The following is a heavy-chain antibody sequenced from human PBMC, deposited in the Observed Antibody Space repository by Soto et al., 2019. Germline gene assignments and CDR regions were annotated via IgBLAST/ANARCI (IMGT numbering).Heavy chain of an antibody. V-gene: IGHV4-39*01. Sequence: PSETLSLTCTVSGGSISSSSYYWGWIRQPPGKGLEWIGSIYYSGSTYYNPSLKSRATISVDTSKNQFSLKLSSVTAADTAVYYCARLYCGGSCYPYWGQGTLVTVSS. CDR3: ARLYCGGSCYPY. CDR1: GGSISSSSYY. J-gene: IGHJ4*02. CDR2: IYYSGST. D-gene: IGHD2-15*01.